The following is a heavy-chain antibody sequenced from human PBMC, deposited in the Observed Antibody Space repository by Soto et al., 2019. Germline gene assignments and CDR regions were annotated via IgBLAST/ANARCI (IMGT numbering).Heavy chain of an antibody. Sequence: QVQLLQSGAEVRKPGSSVKVSCQASGGTFSSYAISWVRQAPGQGLEWVGGIIPISGTVNYAQKLQGRVMITADETTRIVDMELSSLRPEDTAVYFCARDRTHGYSYAYDWGQGTTVTVSS. CDR1: GGTFSSYA. D-gene: IGHD3-16*01. CDR3: ARDRTHGYSYAYD. CDR2: IIPISGTV. J-gene: IGHJ6*02. V-gene: IGHV1-69*12.